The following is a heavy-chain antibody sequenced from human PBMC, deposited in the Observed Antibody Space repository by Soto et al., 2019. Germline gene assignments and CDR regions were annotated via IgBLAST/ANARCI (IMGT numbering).Heavy chain of an antibody. V-gene: IGHV3-66*01. D-gene: IGHD6-13*01. CDR3: ARGPTDRQGYFDY. CDR1: GFTVSNSY. CDR2: IYGGGTT. J-gene: IGHJ4*02. Sequence: GGSLRLSCAASGFTVSNSYMSWVRQAPGKGLEWVSVIYGGGTTYYADSVKGRFTISRDNSKNTLYLQMTSLRVDDTALFYCARGPTDRQGYFDYWGQGTLVTVSS.